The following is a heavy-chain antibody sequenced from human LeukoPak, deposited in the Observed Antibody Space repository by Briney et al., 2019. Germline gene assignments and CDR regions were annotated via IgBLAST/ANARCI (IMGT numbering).Heavy chain of an antibody. CDR1: GRSISSYY. V-gene: IGHV4-59*01. J-gene: IGHJ4*02. CDR3: AREKQWLPSDY. CDR2: IYYSGTT. D-gene: IGHD6-19*01. Sequence: PSETLSLTCTVSGRSISSYYWSWIRQPPGEGREWIGYIYYSGTTNYNPSRKGPVTISERPSKNQFSLKRSSVTAADTAVYYCAREKQWLPSDYWGQGTLVTVSS.